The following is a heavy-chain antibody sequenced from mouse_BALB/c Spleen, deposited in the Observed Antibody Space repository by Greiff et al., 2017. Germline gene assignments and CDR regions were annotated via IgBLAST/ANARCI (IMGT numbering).Heavy chain of an antibody. CDR1: GFSLTSYG. CDR3: AREATTATGFFAY. V-gene: IGHV2-9*02. J-gene: IGHJ3*01. D-gene: IGHD1-2*01. CDR2: IWAGGST. Sequence: GQGVESGPGLVAPSQSLSITCTVSGFSLTSYGVHWVRQPPGKGLEWLGVIWAGGSTNYNSALMSRLSISKDNSKSQVFLKMNSLQTDDTAMYYCAREATTATGFFAYWGQGTLVTVSA.